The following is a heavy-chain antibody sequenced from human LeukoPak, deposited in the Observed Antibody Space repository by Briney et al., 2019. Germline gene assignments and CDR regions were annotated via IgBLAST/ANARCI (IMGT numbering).Heavy chain of an antibody. CDR3: AKDGVVRGLGPYYFDS. V-gene: IGHV3-30*02. D-gene: IGHD3-10*01. CDR1: GFSFTESG. CDR2: IQFHGSDI. J-gene: IGHJ4*02. Sequence: PGGSLRLSCAASGFSFTESGMHWVRQAPGRGLEWLAFIQFHGSDIFYADSVKGRFTISRDISKDTVYLQMNSLKAEDTAVYYCAKDGVVRGLGPYYFDSWGQGSLVTVSS.